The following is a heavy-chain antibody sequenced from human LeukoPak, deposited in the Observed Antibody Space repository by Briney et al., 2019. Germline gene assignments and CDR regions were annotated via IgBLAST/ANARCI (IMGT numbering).Heavy chain of an antibody. CDR2: IYNSGHT. Sequence: GGSLRLSCAASGFTVSNNYMSWVRQAPGKGLEWVSVIYNSGHTYYADSVKGRFTISRDNSKNTLYLQMNSLRAEDTAVYYCAKDSAPDYGDSYYYYYYGMDVWGQGTTVTVSS. D-gene: IGHD4-17*01. V-gene: IGHV3-66*03. CDR1: GFTVSNNY. J-gene: IGHJ6*02. CDR3: AKDSAPDYGDSYYYYYYGMDV.